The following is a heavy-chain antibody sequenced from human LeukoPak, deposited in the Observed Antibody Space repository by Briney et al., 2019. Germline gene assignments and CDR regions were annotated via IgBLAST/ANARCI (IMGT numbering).Heavy chain of an antibody. CDR3: AMSYDSSGYDAFDI. Sequence: AGSLRLSCAASGFTFSSYWMHWVRQAPGKGLVWVSRINSDGSRTSYADSVKGRFTISRDNAKNTLYLQMNSVRAEATAVYYCAMSYDSSGYDAFDIWGQGTMVTVSS. J-gene: IGHJ3*02. CDR2: INSDGSRT. D-gene: IGHD3-22*01. V-gene: IGHV3-74*01. CDR1: GFTFSSYW.